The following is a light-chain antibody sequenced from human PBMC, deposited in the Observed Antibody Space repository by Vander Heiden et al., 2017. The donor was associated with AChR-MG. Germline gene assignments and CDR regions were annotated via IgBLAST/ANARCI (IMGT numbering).Light chain of an antibody. J-gene: IGLJ2*01. CDR2: EDN. CDR1: GGSIASNY. CDR3: QSYDDTNHGV. Sequence: NFVLTQPHPVSASPGKTVTISCPRSGGSIASNYVQWYPQRPGSAPTTVIFEDNHRPAGVPDRFSGSIDSSSNSASLIISGLKTEDEADYYCQSYDDTNHGVFGGGTKLTVL. V-gene: IGLV6-57*03.